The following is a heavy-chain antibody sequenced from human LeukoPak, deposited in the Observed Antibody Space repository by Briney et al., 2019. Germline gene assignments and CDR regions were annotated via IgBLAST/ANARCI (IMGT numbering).Heavy chain of an antibody. Sequence: GGSLRLSCAASGFTFSSYWMSWVREAPGKGLEWVANKKQDGSEKYYVDSVKGRFTISRDNAKNSLYLQVNSLRAEDTAVYYCARDRRWTATTVTYFDYWGQGTLVTVSS. V-gene: IGHV3-7*01. CDR3: ARDRRWTATTVTYFDY. D-gene: IGHD4-11*01. CDR1: GFTFSSYW. CDR2: KKQDGSEK. J-gene: IGHJ4*02.